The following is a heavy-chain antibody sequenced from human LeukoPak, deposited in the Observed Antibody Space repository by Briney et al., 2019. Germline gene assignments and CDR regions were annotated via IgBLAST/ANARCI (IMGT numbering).Heavy chain of an antibody. CDR3: AKDGYGDHTVDY. D-gene: IGHD4-17*01. CDR1: GFSFSSSS. J-gene: IGHJ4*02. V-gene: IGHV3-48*02. CDR2: ISSSSSAI. Sequence: GGSLRLSCAASGFSFSSSSMNWVRQAPGKGLEWISYISSSSSAIYYADSVKGRFTISRDNAKNSLYLQMNSLRDEDTAVYYCAKDGYGDHTVDYWGQGTLVTVSS.